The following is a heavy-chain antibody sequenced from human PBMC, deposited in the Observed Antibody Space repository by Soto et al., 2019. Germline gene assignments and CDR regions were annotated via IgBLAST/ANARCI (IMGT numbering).Heavy chain of an antibody. Sequence: EASVKVSCEASGYTFTSYGISWVRQAPGQGLEWMGWISAYNGNTNYAQKLQGRVTMTTDTSTSTAYMELRSLRSDDTAVYYCARVNVFTMVRGFFYYYYGMDVWGQGTTVIVSS. V-gene: IGHV1-18*01. D-gene: IGHD3-10*01. CDR2: ISAYNGNT. J-gene: IGHJ6*02. CDR1: GYTFTSYG. CDR3: ARVNVFTMVRGFFYYYYGMDV.